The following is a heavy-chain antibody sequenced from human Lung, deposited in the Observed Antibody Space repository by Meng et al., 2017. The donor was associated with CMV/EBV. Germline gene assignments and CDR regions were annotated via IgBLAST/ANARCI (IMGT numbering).Heavy chain of an antibody. CDR3: ARALDTAMVTFDY. J-gene: IGHJ4*02. CDR1: CGSIRRGDYY. CDR2: IYYSGST. Sequence: VELQESGPGLLKPSQTLSLTCTVSCGSIRRGDYYWSWIRQPPGKGLEWIGYIYYSGSTYYNPSLKSRVTISVDTSKNQFSLKLSSVTAADTAVYYCARALDTAMVTFDYWGQGTLVTVSS. D-gene: IGHD5-18*01. V-gene: IGHV4-30-4*08.